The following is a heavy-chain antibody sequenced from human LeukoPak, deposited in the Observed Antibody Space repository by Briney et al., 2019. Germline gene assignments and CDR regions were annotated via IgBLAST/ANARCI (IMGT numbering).Heavy chain of an antibody. CDR2: IWYDGSNK. V-gene: IGHV3-33*01. CDR1: GFTFSSYG. D-gene: IGHD4-23*01. J-gene: IGHJ4*02. Sequence: GRSLRLSCAASGFTFSSYGMHWVRQAPGKGLEWVAVIWYDGSNKYYADSVKGRFTISRDNSKNTLYLQMNSLRAEDTAVYYCAREDSPPYYGGKSGCDYWGQGTLVTVSS. CDR3: AREDSPPYYGGKSGCDY.